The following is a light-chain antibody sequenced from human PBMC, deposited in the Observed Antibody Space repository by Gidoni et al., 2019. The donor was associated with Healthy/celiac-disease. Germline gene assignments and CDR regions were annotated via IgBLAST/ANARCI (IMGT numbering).Light chain of an antibody. Sequence: QSALTQPASVSGSPGQSITISCTGTSSDVGGYNYVSRYQQHPGKAPKLMIYDVSSRPSGVSNRFSGSKSGNTASLTISGLQAEDEADYYCSSYTSSSILVFGTGTKVTVL. CDR3: SSYTSSSILV. V-gene: IGLV2-14*03. J-gene: IGLJ1*01. CDR2: DVS. CDR1: SSDVGGYNY.